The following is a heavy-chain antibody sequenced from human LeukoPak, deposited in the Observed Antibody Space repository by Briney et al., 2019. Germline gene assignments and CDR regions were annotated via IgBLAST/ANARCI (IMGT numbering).Heavy chain of an antibody. CDR2: INPNSGGT. V-gene: IGHV1-2*02. J-gene: IGHJ5*02. CDR3: ARGAGFLEWLSPDTIHVWFDP. Sequence: GASVKVSCEASGYTFTGYYMHWVRQAPGQGLEWMGWINPNSGGTNYAQKFQGRVTMTRDTSISTAYMELSRLRSDDTAVYYCARGAGFLEWLSPDTIHVWFDPWGQGTLVTVSS. D-gene: IGHD3-3*01. CDR1: GYTFTGYY.